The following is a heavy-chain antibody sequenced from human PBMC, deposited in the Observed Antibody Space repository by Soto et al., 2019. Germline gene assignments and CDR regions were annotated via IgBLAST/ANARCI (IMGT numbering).Heavy chain of an antibody. Sequence: QVQLVQSGAEVKKPGASVKVSCKASGYTFTSYGISWVRQAPGQGLEWMGWISAYNVNTNYAQKLQGRVTMTTDTSTSTAYMELRSLRSDDTAVYYSARVHLLAVAGYYYYYGMDVWGQGTTVTVSS. CDR2: ISAYNVNT. V-gene: IGHV1-18*01. CDR1: GYTFTSYG. J-gene: IGHJ6*02. CDR3: ARVHLLAVAGYYYYYGMDV. D-gene: IGHD6-19*01.